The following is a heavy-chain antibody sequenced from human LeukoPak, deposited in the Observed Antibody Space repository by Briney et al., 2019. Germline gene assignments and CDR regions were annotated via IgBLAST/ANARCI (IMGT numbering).Heavy chain of an antibody. V-gene: IGHV3-48*03. J-gene: IGHJ4*02. CDR3: ARVRIKLGFDY. CDR2: ISSSGSTI. D-gene: IGHD2-15*01. Sequence: GGSLRLSCAASGFTFSSYEMNWVRQAPGKGLEWVSYISSSGSTIYYADSVKGRFTISRDNAKNSLYLQMNSLRAEDTAVYYCARVRIKLGFDYWGQGTLVTVSS. CDR1: GFTFSSYE.